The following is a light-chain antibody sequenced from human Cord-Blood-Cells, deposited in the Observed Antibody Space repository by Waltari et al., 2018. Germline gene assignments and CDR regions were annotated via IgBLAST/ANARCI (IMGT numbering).Light chain of an antibody. CDR2: EGS. Sequence: QSALTQPASVSGSPGQSITISCTGTSSDVGSYNLVSWYQQHPGKAPKLMIYEGSKRPSGVSNRFSGSKSANTASLTISGLQAEDEADYYCCSYAGSSTWVCGGVTKLTVL. CDR3: CSYAGSSTWV. CDR1: SSDVGSYNL. J-gene: IGLJ3*02. V-gene: IGLV2-23*01.